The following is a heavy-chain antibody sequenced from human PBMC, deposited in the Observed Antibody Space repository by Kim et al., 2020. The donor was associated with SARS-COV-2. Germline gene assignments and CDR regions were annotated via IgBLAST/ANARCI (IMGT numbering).Heavy chain of an antibody. J-gene: IGHJ6*02. V-gene: IGHV3-21*01. CDR1: GFTFSIYT. CDR3: ARADLGWLLYYYYVMDV. Sequence: GGSLRLSCAASGFTFSIYTMNWVRQAPGKGLEWVSSISSSSSYIYYADSVKGRFTISRDNAKNSLYLQMNSLRAEDTAVYYCARADLGWLLYYYYVMDVWGQGTTVTVSS. CDR2: ISSSSSYI. D-gene: IGHD3-3*01.